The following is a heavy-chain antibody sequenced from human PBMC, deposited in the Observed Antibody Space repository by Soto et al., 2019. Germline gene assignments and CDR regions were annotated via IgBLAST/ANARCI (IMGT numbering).Heavy chain of an antibody. CDR1: GFTFSSYW. D-gene: IGHD6-6*01. Sequence: TGGSLRLSCAASGFTFSSYWMHWVRQAPGKGLEWVSEINGSGSSTNYAGSVKGRFTISRDNSKNTLYLQMNSLRVEDTAVYYCAKIGSSSSVSLPLVLLDYWGQGALVTVS. J-gene: IGHJ4*02. CDR3: AKIGSSSSVSLPLVLLDY. CDR2: INGSGSST. V-gene: IGHV3-23*01.